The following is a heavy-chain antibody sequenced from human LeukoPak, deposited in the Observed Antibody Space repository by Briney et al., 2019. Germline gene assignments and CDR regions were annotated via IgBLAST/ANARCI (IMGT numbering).Heavy chain of an antibody. V-gene: IGHV3-21*01. J-gene: IGHJ4*02. D-gene: IGHD5-12*01. CDR3: ARGPSGYHNT. CDR2: ISSNSIYI. Sequence: GGSLRLSCAASGFTFSNYSINWVRQAPGKGLEWVSSISSNSIYIYYADSVKGRFTISRDNSKNTLYLQMNSLRAEDTAVYYCARGPSGYHNTGGQGTLVTVSS. CDR1: GFTFSNYS.